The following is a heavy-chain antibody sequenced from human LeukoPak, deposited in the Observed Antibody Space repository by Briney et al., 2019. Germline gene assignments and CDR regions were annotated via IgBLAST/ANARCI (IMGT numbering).Heavy chain of an antibody. J-gene: IGHJ4*02. CDR3: ARRGYSYGYIDY. D-gene: IGHD5-18*01. Sequence: PGGSLRLSCAASGFTVSNNYMSWVRQPPGKGLEWIGEINHSGSTNYNPSLKSRVTISVDTSKNQFSLKLSSVTAADTAVYYCARRGYSYGYIDYWGQGTLVTVSS. CDR1: GFTVSNNY. CDR2: INHSGST. V-gene: IGHV4-34*01.